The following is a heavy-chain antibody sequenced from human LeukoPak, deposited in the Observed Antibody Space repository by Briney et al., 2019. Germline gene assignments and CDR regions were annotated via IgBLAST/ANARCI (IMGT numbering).Heavy chain of an antibody. V-gene: IGHV3-11*05. Sequence: GGSLRLSCAASGFTFSDYYMSWIRQAPGKGLEWVSYISSSSSYTNYADSVKGRFTISRDNSKNTLYLQMNSLRAEDTAVYYCAKVIREVDMSYDYWGQGALVTVSS. D-gene: IGHD5-24*01. J-gene: IGHJ4*02. CDR1: GFTFSDYY. CDR3: AKVIREVDMSYDY. CDR2: ISSSSSYT.